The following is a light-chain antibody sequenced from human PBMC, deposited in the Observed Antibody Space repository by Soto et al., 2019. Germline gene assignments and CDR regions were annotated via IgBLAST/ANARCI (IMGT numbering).Light chain of an antibody. CDR1: QDISSY. J-gene: IGKJ4*01. CDR2: AAS. Sequence: IEVTQTTSSLSVSVGDRFTITCRPSQDISSYLAWYQQKPGKAPTLLIYAASTLQSGVPSRFSGSGFGTDFTLTISSLQAEDFASYYCQQLRSYPSTFGGGTKVDIK. CDR3: QQLRSYPST. V-gene: IGKV1-9*01.